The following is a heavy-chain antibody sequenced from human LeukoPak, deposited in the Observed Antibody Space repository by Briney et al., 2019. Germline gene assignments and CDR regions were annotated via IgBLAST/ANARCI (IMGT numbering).Heavy chain of an antibody. V-gene: IGHV4-39*07. D-gene: IGHD3-22*01. CDR3: GRDYFDSSGYFDY. J-gene: IGHJ4*02. CDR2: IYYSGNT. Sequence: ASETLSLTCTVSGDSISSSSYYWGWVRQPPGKGLEWIGSIYYSGNTYYNPSLKSRVTISIDTSKNQFSLKLSSVTAADTAVYYCGRDYFDSSGYFDYWGQGTLVTVSS. CDR1: GDSISSSSYY.